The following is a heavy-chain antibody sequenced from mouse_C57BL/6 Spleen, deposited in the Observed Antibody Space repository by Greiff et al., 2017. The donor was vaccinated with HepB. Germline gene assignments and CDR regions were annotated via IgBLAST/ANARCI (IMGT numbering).Heavy chain of an antibody. V-gene: IGHV1-63*01. Sequence: VQVVESGAELVRPGTSVKMSCKASGYTFTNYWIGWAKQRPGHGLEWIGDIYPGGGYTNYNEKFKGKATLTADKSSSTAYMQFSSLTSEDSAIYYCARRSYYFDYWGQGTTLTVSS. J-gene: IGHJ2*01. CDR2: IYPGGGYT. CDR1: GYTFTNYW. CDR3: ARRSYYFDY.